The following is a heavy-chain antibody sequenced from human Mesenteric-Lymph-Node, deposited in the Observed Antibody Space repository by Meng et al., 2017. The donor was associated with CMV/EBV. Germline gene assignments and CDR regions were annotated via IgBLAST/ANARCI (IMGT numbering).Heavy chain of an antibody. J-gene: IGHJ6*02. CDR2: IYYSGST. CDR3: ARDLRISRSYYGMDV. Sequence: GSLRLSCTVSGGSITNYYWSWIRQPPGKGLEWIGYIYYSGSTNYNPSLKSRVTISVDTSKNQFSLKLSSVTAADTAVYYCARDLRISRSYYGMDVWGQGTTVTVSS. D-gene: IGHD2-15*01. CDR1: GGSITNYY. V-gene: IGHV4-59*01.